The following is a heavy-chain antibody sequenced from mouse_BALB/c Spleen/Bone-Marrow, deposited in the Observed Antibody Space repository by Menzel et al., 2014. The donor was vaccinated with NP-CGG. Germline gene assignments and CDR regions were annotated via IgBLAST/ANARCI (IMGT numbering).Heavy chain of an antibody. CDR1: GYAFSNYW. Sequence: QVQLQQSGAELVRPGSSVKISCKASGYAFSNYWMNWVKQRPGQGLEWIGQIYPGDGDTNYNGKFKGKATLTADKSSSTAYMQLNSLTSEASAVYFCARRDGSTYYYAMDYWGQGTAVTVSS. D-gene: IGHD1-1*01. CDR2: IYPGDGDT. J-gene: IGHJ4*01. CDR3: ARRDGSTYYYAMDY. V-gene: IGHV1-80*01.